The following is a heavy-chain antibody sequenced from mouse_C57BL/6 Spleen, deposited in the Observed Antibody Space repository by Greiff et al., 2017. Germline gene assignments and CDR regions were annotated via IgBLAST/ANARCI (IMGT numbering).Heavy chain of an antibody. D-gene: IGHD4-1*01. V-gene: IGHV5-15*01. Sequence: EVQLVESGGGLVQPGGSLKLSCAASGFTFSDYGMAWVRQAPRKGPEWVAFISNLAYSIYYADTVTGRFTISRENAKNPLYLEMSSLRSEDTAMYYCARQTGTKTFDYWGQGTTLTVSS. CDR2: ISNLAYSI. J-gene: IGHJ2*01. CDR3: ARQTGTKTFDY. CDR1: GFTFSDYG.